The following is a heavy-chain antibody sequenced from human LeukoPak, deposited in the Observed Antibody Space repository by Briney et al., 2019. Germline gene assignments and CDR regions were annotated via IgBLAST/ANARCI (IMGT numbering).Heavy chain of an antibody. V-gene: IGHV6-1*01. CDR2: TYYRSKWYN. D-gene: IGHD3-3*01. CDR3: ASSRGSTHDHYYYYYYGMDV. J-gene: IGHJ6*02. CDR1: GDSVSSNSAA. Sequence: SQTLSLTCAISGDSVSSNSAAWNWIRQSPSRGLEWLGRTYYRSKWYNDYAVSVKSRITINPDTSKNQFFLQLNSVTPEDTAVYYCASSRGSTHDHYYYYYYGMDVWGQGTTVTVSS.